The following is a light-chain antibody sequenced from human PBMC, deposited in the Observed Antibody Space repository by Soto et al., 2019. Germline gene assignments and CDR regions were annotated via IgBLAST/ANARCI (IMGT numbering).Light chain of an antibody. CDR3: QYLSSYPLT. Sequence: EIVLAQSPATLSLSPGDRATLSCRASQSVSSNLAWYQQKPGQAPRLLIYGASTRATGIPARFSGSGSGTDFTLTISSLQPEDFATYYCQYLSSYPLTFGGGTKVDIK. CDR2: GAS. CDR1: QSVSSN. V-gene: IGKV3-15*01. J-gene: IGKJ4*01.